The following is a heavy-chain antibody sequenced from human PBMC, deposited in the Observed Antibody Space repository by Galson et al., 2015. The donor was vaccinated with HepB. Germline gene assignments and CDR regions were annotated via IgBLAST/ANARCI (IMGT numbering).Heavy chain of an antibody. V-gene: IGHV5-10-1*01. CDR3: ARGLRFFDC. Sequence: QSGAEVKKPGESLRIACKGSGYSFTSYWINWVRQMPGKGLEWMGTIDPSDSYTNYSPSFKGHVTISADKSISTAYLQWSSLNASDTAVYYCARGLRFFDCLGQGTLVTVSS. J-gene: IGHJ4*02. CDR1: GYSFTSYW. CDR2: IDPSDSYT. D-gene: IGHD3-3*01.